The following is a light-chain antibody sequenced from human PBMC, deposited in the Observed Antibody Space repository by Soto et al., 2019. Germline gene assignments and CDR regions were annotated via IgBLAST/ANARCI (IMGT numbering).Light chain of an antibody. J-gene: IGKJ4*01. Sequence: EIVLTQSPGTLSLSPGERGTLSCRASQSISSNVAWYQQKLGQVPXLVIYGASIRATGIPARFSGSGSGTEFTLPINGLQSEDFAVYYCQQFNNWPPKTFGGGTKVDIK. CDR3: QQFNNWPPKT. CDR1: QSISSN. V-gene: IGKV3-15*01. CDR2: GAS.